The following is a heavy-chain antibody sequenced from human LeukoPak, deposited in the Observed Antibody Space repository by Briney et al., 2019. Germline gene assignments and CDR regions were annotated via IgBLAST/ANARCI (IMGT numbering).Heavy chain of an antibody. CDR1: GFTFSSYG. V-gene: IGHV3-30*03. CDR2: ISYDGSNK. CDR3: ATPGYCSSTSCLKWGFDY. D-gene: IGHD2-2*01. J-gene: IGHJ4*02. Sequence: GGSLRLSCAASGFTFSSYGVHWVRQAPGKGLEWVAVISYDGSNKYYADSVKGRFTISRDNSKNTLYLQMNSLRAEDTAVYYCATPGYCSSTSCLKWGFDYWGQGTLVTVSS.